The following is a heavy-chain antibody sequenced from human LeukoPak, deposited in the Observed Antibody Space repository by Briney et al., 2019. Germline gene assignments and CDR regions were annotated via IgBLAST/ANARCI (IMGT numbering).Heavy chain of an antibody. V-gene: IGHV4-59*01. CDR2: IYYSGST. CDR3: ARDRSPFDP. J-gene: IGHJ5*02. D-gene: IGHD3-10*01. CDR1: GGSISSYY. Sequence: SEPLSLTCTVSGGSISSYYWSWIRQPPGKGLEWIGYIYYSGSTNYNPSLKSRVTISVDTSKNQFSLKLSSVTAADTAVYYCARDRSPFDPWGQGTLVTVSS.